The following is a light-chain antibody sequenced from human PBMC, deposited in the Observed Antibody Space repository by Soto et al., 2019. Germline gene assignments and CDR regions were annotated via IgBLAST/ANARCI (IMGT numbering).Light chain of an antibody. CDR1: QTVRNNY. CDR3: QQFSSYPLT. J-gene: IGKJ4*01. CDR2: DAS. V-gene: IGKV3-20*01. Sequence: FVLTQSPGTLSLSPGERVTLSCRASQTVRNNYLAWYQQKPRQAPRLXIYDASSRATGIPDRFSGGGSGTDFTLTISRLEPEDFAVYYCQQFSSYPLTFGGGTKVDIK.